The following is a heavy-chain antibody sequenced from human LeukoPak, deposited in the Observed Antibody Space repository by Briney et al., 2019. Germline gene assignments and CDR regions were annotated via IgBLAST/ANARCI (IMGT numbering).Heavy chain of an antibody. V-gene: IGHV3-53*01. CDR1: GFTVSSNY. D-gene: IGHD2-21*01. Sequence: GGSLRLSCAVSGFTVSSNYMTWVRQAPGKGLEWVSVIYSGGSTYYADSVKGRFTISRDNSKNTVYLQLRGLGAEDTAVYYCARERSAKVNGAFDIWGQGTMVTVSS. J-gene: IGHJ3*02. CDR2: IYSGGST. CDR3: ARERSAKVNGAFDI.